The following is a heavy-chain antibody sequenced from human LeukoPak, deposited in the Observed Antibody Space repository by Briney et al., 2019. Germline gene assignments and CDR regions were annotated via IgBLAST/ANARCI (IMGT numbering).Heavy chain of an antibody. CDR1: GDSISGHY. V-gene: IGHV4-59*11. CDR3: ARGEDFKSSRFDP. Sequence: SETLSLTCTVSGDSISGHYWNWIRQPPGKGLEWIGYIYNSGTTKYNPSLESRVTISVDTSKNQFSPKLTSVTAADTAVYYCARGEDFKSSRFDPWGQGTLVTVSS. J-gene: IGHJ5*02. CDR2: IYNSGTT. D-gene: IGHD1-26*01.